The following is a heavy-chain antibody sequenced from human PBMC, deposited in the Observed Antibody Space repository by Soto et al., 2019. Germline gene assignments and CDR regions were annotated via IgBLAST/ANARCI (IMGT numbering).Heavy chain of an antibody. CDR2: MNPNSGNT. CDR1: GYTFTSYD. Sequence: GASVKVSCKASGYTFTSYDINWVRQATGQGLEWMGWMNPNSGNTSYAQKFQGRVTITRNTSASTAYMELSSLRSEDTAVYYCARVGEDCSSTSCYRWFDPWGQGTLVTVSS. CDR3: ARVGEDCSSTSCYRWFDP. V-gene: IGHV1-8*01. J-gene: IGHJ5*02. D-gene: IGHD2-2*01.